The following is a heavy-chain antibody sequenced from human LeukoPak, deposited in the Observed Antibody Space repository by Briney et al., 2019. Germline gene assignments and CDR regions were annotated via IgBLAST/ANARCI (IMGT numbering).Heavy chain of an antibody. CDR1: TFTLNNYW. D-gene: IGHD6-13*01. J-gene: IGHJ4*02. V-gene: IGHV3-7*05. CDR2: IKQDGSEK. Sequence: PGGSLRLSCTASTFTLNNYWMSWVRQAPGKGLEWVANIKQDGSEKYHVDSVKGRFTISRDNAKNSLYLQMNSLRAEDTAVYYCASRAEYTGSWSAFDYWGQGTLVTVSS. CDR3: ASRAEYTGSWSAFDY.